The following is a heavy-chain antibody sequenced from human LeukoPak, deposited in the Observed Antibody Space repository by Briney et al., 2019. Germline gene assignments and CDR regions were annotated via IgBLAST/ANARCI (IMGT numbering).Heavy chain of an antibody. CDR2: ISSDGTKK. CDR3: ARDHEGESSALDS. V-gene: IGHV3-30*04. D-gene: IGHD3-22*01. J-gene: IGHJ4*02. CDR1: GFTFSHSP. Sequence: VGSLRLSCSASGFTFSHSPMHWVRRAPGKGLEGVAVISSDGTKKYYADSILGRFTISRDNSKSTLSLQMNSLRHEDTAIYYCARDHEGESSALDSWGQGTPVTVSS.